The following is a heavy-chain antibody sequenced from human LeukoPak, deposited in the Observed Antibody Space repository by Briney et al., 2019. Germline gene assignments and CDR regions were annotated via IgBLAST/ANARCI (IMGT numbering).Heavy chain of an antibody. Sequence: SSETLSLTCTVFGDSISSTDSYWGWIRQPPGKALEWIATIYYSGNTYYNPSLRSRVTISIDTSKNQFSLKLSSLTAADTAVYYCARVLARQFTSFSDSRPYSYYYMDVWGKGTTVTVSS. J-gene: IGHJ6*03. CDR2: IYYSGNT. CDR3: ARVLARQFTSFSDSRPYSYYYMDV. D-gene: IGHD2-21*01. CDR1: GDSISSTDSY. V-gene: IGHV4-39*07.